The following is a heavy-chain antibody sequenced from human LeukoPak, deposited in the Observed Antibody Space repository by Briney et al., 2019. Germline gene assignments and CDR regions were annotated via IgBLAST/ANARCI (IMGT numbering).Heavy chain of an antibody. CDR2: ISYSSTYI. CDR3: AREGCSTTSCFGAFDI. D-gene: IGHD2-2*01. Sequence: PGGSLRLSCAASGFTFSSYNMNWVRQAPGKGLEWVSSISYSSTYIYYADSVKGRFTISRDNAKNSLYLQMNSLRAEDTAVYYCAREGCSTTSCFGAFDIWGQGTMVTVSS. CDR1: GFTFSSYN. V-gene: IGHV3-21*01. J-gene: IGHJ3*02.